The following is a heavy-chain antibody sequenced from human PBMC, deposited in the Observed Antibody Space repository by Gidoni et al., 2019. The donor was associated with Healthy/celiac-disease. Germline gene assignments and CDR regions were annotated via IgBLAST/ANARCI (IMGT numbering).Heavy chain of an antibody. CDR2: INHSGST. Sequence: QVQLQQWGAGLLKPSETLLLTCAVYGGSFSGYYWSWLRQPPGKGLEWIGEINHSGSTNYNPSLKSRVTISVDTSKNQFSLKLSSVTAADTAVYYCARGYHYGSGSYYGGLGWFDPWGQGTLVTVSS. D-gene: IGHD3-10*01. J-gene: IGHJ5*02. CDR1: GGSFSGYY. CDR3: ARGYHYGSGSYYGGLGWFDP. V-gene: IGHV4-34*01.